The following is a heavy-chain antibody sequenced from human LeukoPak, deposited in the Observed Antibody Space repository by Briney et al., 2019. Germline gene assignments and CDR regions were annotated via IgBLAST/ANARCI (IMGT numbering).Heavy chain of an antibody. CDR1: GFTFDDYA. J-gene: IGHJ6*03. V-gene: IGHV3-43D*03. CDR2: ISWDGGST. Sequence: GRSLRLSCAASGFTFDDYAMHCVRQAPGKGLEWVSLISWDGGSTYYADSVKGRFTISRDNSKNSLYLQMNSLRAEDTALYYCAKDGSMNPVTIFGVVIPMRHYYYMDVWGKGTTVTVSS. D-gene: IGHD3-3*01. CDR3: AKDGSMNPVTIFGVVIPMRHYYYMDV.